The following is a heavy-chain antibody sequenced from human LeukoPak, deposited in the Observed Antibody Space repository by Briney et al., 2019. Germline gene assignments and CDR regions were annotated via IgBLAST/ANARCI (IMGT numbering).Heavy chain of an antibody. CDR3: ARGLRYFDWLTAFDI. D-gene: IGHD3-9*01. Sequence: PSETLSLTCTVSGASISSSRSFWGWIRQPPGKGLEWIVSIFSGGNTYYNPSLNSRVSISIDTSKNQFSLKLSSVTAADTAVYYCARGLRYFDWLTAFDIWGQGTMVTVSS. CDR2: IFSGGNT. V-gene: IGHV4-39*07. CDR1: GASISSSRSF. J-gene: IGHJ3*02.